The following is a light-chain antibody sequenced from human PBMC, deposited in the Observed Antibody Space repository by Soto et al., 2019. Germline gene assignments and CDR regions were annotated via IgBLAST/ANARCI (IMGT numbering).Light chain of an antibody. Sequence: DIQMTQSPSTLSASVGHRVTLTCRASQSITTWLAWYQQKPAKAPKLLIYDDSSLESGVPSRFSGSGSGTEFTLTISSLQPDDFATYYCQQYNDYWTFGQGTKVDIK. CDR3: QQYNDYWT. V-gene: IGKV1-5*01. CDR1: QSITTW. J-gene: IGKJ1*01. CDR2: DDS.